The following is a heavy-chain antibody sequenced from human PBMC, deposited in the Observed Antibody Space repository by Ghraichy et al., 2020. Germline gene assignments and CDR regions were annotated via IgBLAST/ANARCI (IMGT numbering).Heavy chain of an antibody. V-gene: IGHV3-66*01. Sequence: GGSLRLSCEASGFTISSNYMRWVRQAPGKGLEWVSLIYTGDYTFYADSVKGRFTISRDNSKNTPFLQLDSLRAEDTAVYYCARDREEGGTDYWGQGTLVTVSS. CDR3: ARDREEGGTDY. CDR1: GFTISSNY. D-gene: IGHD1-26*01. CDR2: IYTGDYT. J-gene: IGHJ4*02.